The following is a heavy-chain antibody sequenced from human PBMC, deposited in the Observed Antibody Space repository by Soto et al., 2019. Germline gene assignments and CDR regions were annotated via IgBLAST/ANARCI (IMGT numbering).Heavy chain of an antibody. V-gene: IGHV4-39*01. J-gene: IGHJ4*02. Sequence: PSETLSLTCTVSGGSISSSSYYWGWIRQPPGKGLEWIGSIYYSGSTYYNPSLKSRVTISVDTSKNQFSLRLSSVTAADTAVYYCARYGSGECNRGSSSWFEFDYWGQGTLVTVSS. CDR1: GGSISSSSYY. D-gene: IGHD6-13*01. CDR3: ARYGSGECNRGSSSWFEFDY. CDR2: IYYSGST.